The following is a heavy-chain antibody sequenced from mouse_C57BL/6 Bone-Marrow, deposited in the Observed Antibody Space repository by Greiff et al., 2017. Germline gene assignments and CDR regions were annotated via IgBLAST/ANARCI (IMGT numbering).Heavy chain of an antibody. J-gene: IGHJ3*01. V-gene: IGHV1-81*01. CDR3: VDYGGFAY. D-gene: IGHD2-4*01. CDR2: IHPRSGNT. CDR1: GYTFTSYG. Sequence: VQLQQSGAELARPGASVKLSCKASGYTFTSYGISWVKQRTGQGLEWIGEIHPRSGNTYYNEKFKGKATLTADKSSSTAYMELRSLTSEDSAVYFCVDYGGFAYWGQGTLVTVSA.